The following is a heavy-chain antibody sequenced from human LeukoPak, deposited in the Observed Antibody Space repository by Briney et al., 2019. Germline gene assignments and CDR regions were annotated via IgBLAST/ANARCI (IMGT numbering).Heavy chain of an antibody. Sequence: SETLSLTCTVSGGSVSSGSYYWSWIRQPPGKGLEWIGYIYYSGSTNYNPSLKSRVTISVDTSKNQFSLKLSSVTAADTAVYYCARAGTLGGFDYWGQGTLVTVSS. CDR2: IYYSGST. CDR3: ARAGTLGGFDY. J-gene: IGHJ4*02. CDR1: GGSVSSGSYY. D-gene: IGHD1-26*01. V-gene: IGHV4-61*01.